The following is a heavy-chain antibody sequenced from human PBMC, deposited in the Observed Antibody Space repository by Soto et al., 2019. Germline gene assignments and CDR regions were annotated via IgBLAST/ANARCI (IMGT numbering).Heavy chain of an antibody. CDR3: ARALISSGGYFPI. CDR2: ISSSSSYI. Sequence: PWWCLGLSCASSGFTFSDYYMSWIRQAPGKGLEWVSYISSSSSYINYADSVKGRFTISRDNAKNSLYLQMNSLRAEDTAVYYCARALISSGGYFPIWGQGTMVTVSS. V-gene: IGHV3-11*06. D-gene: IGHD3-3*01. CDR1: GFTFSDYY. J-gene: IGHJ3*02.